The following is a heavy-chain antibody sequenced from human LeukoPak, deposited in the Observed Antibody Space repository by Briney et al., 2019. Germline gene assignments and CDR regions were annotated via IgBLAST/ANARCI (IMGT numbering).Heavy chain of an antibody. Sequence: PGGSLRLSCAASGFTFSSYGMHWVRQAPGKGLEWVAVMSYDGSNKYYADSVKGRFTISRDNSKNTLYLQMNSLRAEDTAVYYCAKDDGYYDSSGYPDYWGQGTLVTVSS. D-gene: IGHD3-22*01. V-gene: IGHV3-30*18. CDR3: AKDDGYYDSSGYPDY. CDR2: MSYDGSNK. J-gene: IGHJ4*02. CDR1: GFTFSSYG.